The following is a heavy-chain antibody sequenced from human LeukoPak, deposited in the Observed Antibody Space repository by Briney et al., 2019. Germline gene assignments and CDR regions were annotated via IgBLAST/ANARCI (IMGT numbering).Heavy chain of an antibody. Sequence: SVTVSCKASGGTFSSYAISWVRQAPGQGLEWMGRIIPILGIANYAQKFQGRVTITADKSTSTAYMELSSLRSEDTAVYYCARGGIVAARLNYYYGMDVWGQGTTVTVSS. CDR3: ARGGIVAARLNYYYGMDV. D-gene: IGHD6-6*01. J-gene: IGHJ6*02. V-gene: IGHV1-69*04. CDR1: GGTFSSYA. CDR2: IIPILGIA.